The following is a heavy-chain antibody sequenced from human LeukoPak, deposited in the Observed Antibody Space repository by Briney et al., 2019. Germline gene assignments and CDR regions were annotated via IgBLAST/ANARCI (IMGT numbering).Heavy chain of an antibody. D-gene: IGHD3-22*01. CDR3: VKSLTLIVAVTRGFDY. Sequence: GGSLRLSCAASGFSLSDYWMHWVRQTPGTGLVWVSRINGDGGTTTYADSVKGRFTISRDNAKNTLYLQMSSLRVEDTAVYYCVKSLTLIVAVTRGFDYWGQGTPVTVSS. CDR1: GFSLSDYW. J-gene: IGHJ4*02. V-gene: IGHV3-74*01. CDR2: INGDGGTT.